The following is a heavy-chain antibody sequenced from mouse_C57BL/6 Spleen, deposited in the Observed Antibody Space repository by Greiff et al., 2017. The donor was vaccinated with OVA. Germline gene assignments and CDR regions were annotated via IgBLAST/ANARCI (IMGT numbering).Heavy chain of an antibody. CDR2: ISSGSSTI. CDR3: AKIRRGAYYAMDY. Sequence: EVQLVESGGGLVKPGGSLKLSCAASGFTFSDYGMHWVRQAPEKGLEWVAYISSGSSTIYYADTVKGRFTISRDNAKNTLFLQMTRLRSEDTAMYYCAKIRRGAYYAMDYWGQGTSVTVSS. D-gene: IGHD2-12*01. J-gene: IGHJ4*01. CDR1: GFTFSDYG. V-gene: IGHV5-17*01.